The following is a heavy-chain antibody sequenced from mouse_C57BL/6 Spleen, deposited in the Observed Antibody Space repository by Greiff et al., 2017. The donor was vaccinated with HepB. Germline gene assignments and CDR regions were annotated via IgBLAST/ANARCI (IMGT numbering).Heavy chain of an antibody. J-gene: IGHJ3*01. CDR1: GYNFTGYW. Sequence: QVQLQQSGAELMKPGASVKLSCKASGYNFTGYWIEWVKQRPGHGLEWIGEILPGSGSTNYNEKFKGKATLTADTSSNTAYLQLSSLTTEDSAIYYCARKWCYEYDPFAYWGQGTLVTVSA. CDR2: ILPGSGST. D-gene: IGHD2-4*01. V-gene: IGHV1-9*01. CDR3: ARKWCYEYDPFAY.